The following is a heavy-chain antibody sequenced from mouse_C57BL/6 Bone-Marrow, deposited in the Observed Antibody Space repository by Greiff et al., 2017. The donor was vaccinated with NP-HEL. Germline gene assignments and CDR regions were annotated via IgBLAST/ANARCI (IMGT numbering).Heavy chain of an antibody. CDR3: ARGRYRYFDV. Sequence: VQLQESGAELARPGASVKLSCKASGYTFTSYGISWVKQRTGQGLEWIGEIYPRSGNTYYNEKFKGKATLTADKSSSTAYMELRSLTSEDSAVYFCARGRYRYFDVWGTGTTVTVSS. CDR2: IYPRSGNT. V-gene: IGHV1-81*01. J-gene: IGHJ1*03. CDR1: GYTFTSYG.